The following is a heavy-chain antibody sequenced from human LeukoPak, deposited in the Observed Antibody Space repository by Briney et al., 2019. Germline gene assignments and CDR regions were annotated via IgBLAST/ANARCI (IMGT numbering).Heavy chain of an antibody. CDR3: ANARSTNYYYGMDV. CDR2: ISWRGGAT. CDR1: GLSFHESD. V-gene: IGHV3-43*01. Sequence: GGSLRLSCAAPGLSFHESDMHWVRQAPGKGLEWVSFISWRGGATYYADSVKGRVTISRVNSKNSLYLQMDSLRSEDTALYFCANARSTNYYYGMDVWGQGTSVTVSS. J-gene: IGHJ6*02. D-gene: IGHD2-2*01.